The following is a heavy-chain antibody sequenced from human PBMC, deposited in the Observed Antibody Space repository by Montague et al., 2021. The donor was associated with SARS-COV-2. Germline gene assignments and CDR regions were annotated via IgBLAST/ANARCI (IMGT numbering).Heavy chain of an antibody. D-gene: IGHD3-3*01. CDR3: ARGADYDSWSGFLRYKWFDP. CDR1: GGSLSGYY. Sequence: SETLSLTCAVYGGSLSGYYWAWIRQTPAKGLEWIGEINHSGSTSYNPSLKSRLTISVDTSKKQFSLKLNSMTAAGTAVYYCARGADYDSWSGFLRYKWFDPWGLGTPVTVSS. J-gene: IGHJ5*02. CDR2: INHSGST. V-gene: IGHV4-34*01.